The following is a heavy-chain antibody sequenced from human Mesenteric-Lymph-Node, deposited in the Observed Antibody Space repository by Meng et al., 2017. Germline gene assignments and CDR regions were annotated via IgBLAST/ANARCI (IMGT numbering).Heavy chain of an antibody. CDR1: GLTFRINV. V-gene: IGHV3-23*01. CDR3: ATLWAKTNYFDY. J-gene: IGHJ4*02. CDR2: ISASGVNT. D-gene: IGHD7-27*01. Sequence: HPWASGGVWVPPWWSLRLSCAASGLTFRINVMYRVRQAPGKGLEWVSSISASGVNTDYPESVKGRFTISRDNSKNTLSLQMNSLRAEDTAIYYCATLWAKTNYFDYWGQGTLVTVSS.